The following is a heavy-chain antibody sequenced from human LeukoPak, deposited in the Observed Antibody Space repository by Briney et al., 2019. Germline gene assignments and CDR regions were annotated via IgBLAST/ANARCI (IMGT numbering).Heavy chain of an antibody. CDR3: ARITYYYGSGTYYKRSHYYYYMDV. D-gene: IGHD3-10*01. CDR1: GGSFTSSY. Sequence: SETLSLTCAVSGGSFTSSYWSWLRQPPGKGLEWLWEVNRGVSDNYNPSLKGRVRISVDTSNIQFSLKLSSVTAADTAVYYCARITYYYGSGTYYKRSHYYYYMDVWDKGTTVTVSS. CDR2: VNRGVSD. J-gene: IGHJ6*03. V-gene: IGHV4-34*01.